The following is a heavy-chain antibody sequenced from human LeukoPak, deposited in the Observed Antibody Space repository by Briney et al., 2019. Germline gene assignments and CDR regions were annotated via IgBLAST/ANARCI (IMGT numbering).Heavy chain of an antibody. Sequence: GGSLRLSCAASGFTVSSNYMSWVRQAPGKGLEWVSYISSSGSTIYYADSVKGRFTISRDNAKNSLYLQMNSLRAEDAAVYYCARWSYDFWSGPPESYYFDYWGQGTLVTVSS. V-gene: IGHV3-11*01. CDR3: ARWSYDFWSGPPESYYFDY. D-gene: IGHD3-3*01. CDR2: ISSSGSTI. J-gene: IGHJ4*02. CDR1: GFTVSSNY.